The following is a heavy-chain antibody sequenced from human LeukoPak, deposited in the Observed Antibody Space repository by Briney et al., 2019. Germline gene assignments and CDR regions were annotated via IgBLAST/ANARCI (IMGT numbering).Heavy chain of an antibody. Sequence: GGSLRLSCEASGFTFDDYGMSWVRQAPGKGLQWVSGISWNGGYTSYEDSVKGRFTISRDNAKNSLYVQMNSLRAEDTAVYYCASCSGGSCYLFDYWGQGTLVTVSS. CDR3: ASCSGGSCYLFDY. J-gene: IGHJ4*02. CDR1: GFTFDDYG. D-gene: IGHD2-15*01. V-gene: IGHV3-20*04. CDR2: ISWNGGYT.